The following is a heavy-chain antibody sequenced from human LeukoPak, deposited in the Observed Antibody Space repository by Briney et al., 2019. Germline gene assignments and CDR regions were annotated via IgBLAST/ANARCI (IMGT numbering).Heavy chain of an antibody. Sequence: PGGSLRLSCAASGFTFSTDAMNWVRQAPGKGQEWVSDISNSDGCTSLSDSVKGRFTIPRDRSKNTLYLQMNSLRAEDTAVYYCAKDPSISYLWGQGTLVTVSS. CDR3: AKDPSISYL. J-gene: IGHJ4*02. CDR1: GFTFSTDA. CDR2: ISNSDGCT. V-gene: IGHV3-23*01. D-gene: IGHD6-6*01.